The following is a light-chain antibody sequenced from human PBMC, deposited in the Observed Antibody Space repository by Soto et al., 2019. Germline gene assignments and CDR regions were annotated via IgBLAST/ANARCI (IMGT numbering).Light chain of an antibody. V-gene: IGLV2-23*01. J-gene: IGLJ1*01. Sequence: QSVLTQPASVSGSPGQSVTISCTGTSSDVGSYNLVSWYQQHPGKAPKLVIYEGSKRPSGVSNRFSGSKSGNTASLTISGLQADDEADYYCCSYAGSSTFYVFGTGTKLTVL. CDR2: EGS. CDR3: CSYAGSSTFYV. CDR1: SSDVGSYNL.